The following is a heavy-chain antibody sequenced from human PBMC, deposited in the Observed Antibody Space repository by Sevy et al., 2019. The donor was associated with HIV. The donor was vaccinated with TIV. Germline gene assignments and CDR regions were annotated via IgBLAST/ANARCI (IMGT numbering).Heavy chain of an antibody. CDR1: GFTFSSYS. CDR2: ISSSSSTI. Sequence: GESLKISCAASGFTFSSYSMNWVRQAPGKGLEWVSYISSSSSTIYYADSVNGRFTISRDNAKNSLYLQMNSLRAEDTAVYYCARDRPKYYDFWSDPLDYWGQGTLVTVSS. J-gene: IGHJ4*02. D-gene: IGHD3-3*01. V-gene: IGHV3-48*01. CDR3: ARDRPKYYDFWSDPLDY.